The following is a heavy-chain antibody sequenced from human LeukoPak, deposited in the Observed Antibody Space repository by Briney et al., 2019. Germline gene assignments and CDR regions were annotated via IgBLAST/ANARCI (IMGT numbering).Heavy chain of an antibody. Sequence: SETLSLTCSVSGDSITGHYLTWIRQPPGNGLEWIGYISHIGSTNYNPSLKSRVTISVDTSKNQFSLKLSSVTAADTAVYYCASSSWYGKFDYWGQGTLVTVSS. D-gene: IGHD6-13*01. CDR2: ISHIGST. CDR1: GDSITGHY. J-gene: IGHJ4*02. CDR3: ASSSWYGKFDY. V-gene: IGHV4-59*08.